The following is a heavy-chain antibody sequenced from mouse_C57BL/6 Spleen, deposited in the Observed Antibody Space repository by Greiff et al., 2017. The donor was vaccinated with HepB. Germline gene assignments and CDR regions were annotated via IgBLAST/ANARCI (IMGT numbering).Heavy chain of an antibody. D-gene: IGHD3-2*02. CDR3: ARNLDSSGSFDY. CDR2: IYPGDGDT. V-gene: IGHV1-80*01. Sequence: QVQLQQSGAELVKPGASVKISCKASGYAFSSYWMNWVKQRPGKGLEWIGQIYPGDGDTNYNGKFKGKATLTADKSSSTAYMQLSSLTSEDSAVYFCARNLDSSGSFDYWGQGTTLTVSS. CDR1: GYAFSSYW. J-gene: IGHJ2*01.